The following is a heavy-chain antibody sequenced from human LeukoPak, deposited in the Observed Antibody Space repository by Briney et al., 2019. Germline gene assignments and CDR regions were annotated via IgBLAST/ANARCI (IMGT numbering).Heavy chain of an antibody. V-gene: IGHV4-59*01. CDR1: GXSISSFY. CDR2: IYHSGST. D-gene: IGHD6-19*01. J-gene: IGHJ4*02. Sequence: SETLSLTCTVSGXSISSFYGSWIRQPPGKGLEWIGYIYHSGSTNYNPSLKSRVTISVDTSKNQFSLKMNSMTTADTAVYYCARGAGWYNYWGQGTLVTVSS. CDR3: ARGAGWYNY.